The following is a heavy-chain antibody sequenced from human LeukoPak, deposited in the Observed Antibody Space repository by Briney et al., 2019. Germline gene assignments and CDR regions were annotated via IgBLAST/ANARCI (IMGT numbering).Heavy chain of an antibody. V-gene: IGHV3-30*18. J-gene: IGHJ4*02. CDR2: ISYDGSNK. Sequence: PGGSLRLSCAASGFTFSSYGMHWVRQAPGKGLEWVAFISYDGSNKYYADSVKGRFTISRDNSKNTLYLQMNSLRAEDTAVYYCAKGLQTFEGSYWGQGTLVTVSS. CDR1: GFTFSSYG. CDR3: AKGLQTFEGSY. D-gene: IGHD2/OR15-2a*01.